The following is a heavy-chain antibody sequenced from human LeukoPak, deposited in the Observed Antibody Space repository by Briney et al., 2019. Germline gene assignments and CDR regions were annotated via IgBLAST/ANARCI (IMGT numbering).Heavy chain of an antibody. Sequence: SETLPLTCTVSGGSISSSNYYWGWIRQPPGKGLEWIGSFYYSGSTYYNPSLKSRVTISVDTSKNQFSLKLSSVTAADTAVYYCARLPGYSSSPNWGQGTLVTVSS. CDR2: FYYSGST. D-gene: IGHD6-13*01. CDR3: ARLPGYSSSPN. J-gene: IGHJ4*02. CDR1: GGSISSSNYY. V-gene: IGHV4-39*01.